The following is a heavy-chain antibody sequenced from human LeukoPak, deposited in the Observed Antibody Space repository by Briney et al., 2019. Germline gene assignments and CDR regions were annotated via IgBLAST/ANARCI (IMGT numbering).Heavy chain of an antibody. CDR1: GGSISSSSYY. CDR3: ARRGSGWHFDY. V-gene: IGHV4-39*07. D-gene: IGHD6-19*01. Sequence: PSETLSLTCTVSGGSISSSSYYWGWIRQPPGKGLEWIGIIYYSGSTYYNPSLKSRVTISVDTSKNQFSLKLSSVTAADTAVYYCARRGSGWHFDYWGQGTLVTVSS. CDR2: IYYSGST. J-gene: IGHJ4*02.